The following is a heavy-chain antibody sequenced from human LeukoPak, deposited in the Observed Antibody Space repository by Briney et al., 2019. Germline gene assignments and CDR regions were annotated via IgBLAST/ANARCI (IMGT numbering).Heavy chain of an antibody. Sequence: GGSLTLSCAASGFTFSSYAMTWVRQAPGKGLEWVSTFIYSGVNTYYADSVRGRFTISRDNSKNTLYLQLNSLRAEDTALYYCAKGPHSSGWHYFDYWGQGTLVTVSS. V-gene: IGHV3-23*01. J-gene: IGHJ4*02. CDR2: FIYSGVNT. CDR1: GFTFSSYA. CDR3: AKGPHSSGWHYFDY. D-gene: IGHD6-19*01.